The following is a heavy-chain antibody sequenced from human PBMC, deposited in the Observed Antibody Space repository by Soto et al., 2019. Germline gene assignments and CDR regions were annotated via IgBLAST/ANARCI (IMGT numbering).Heavy chain of an antibody. CDR2: ISGSGGST. J-gene: IGHJ4*02. V-gene: IGHV3-23*04. D-gene: IGHD1-26*01. CDR3: AKDRVGGATGFDY. Sequence: EVQLVESGGGLIQPGGSLRLSCAASGFTVSSNYMSWVRQAPGKGLEWVSVISGSGGSTYYADSVKGRFTISRDNSKNTLYLQMNSLRAEDTAVYYCAKDRVGGATGFDYWGQGTLVTVSS. CDR1: GFTVSSNY.